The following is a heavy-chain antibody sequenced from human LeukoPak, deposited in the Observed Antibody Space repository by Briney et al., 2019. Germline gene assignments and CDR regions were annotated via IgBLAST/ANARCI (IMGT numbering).Heavy chain of an antibody. CDR1: GYTFTSYG. Sequence: ASVKVSCKASGYTFTSYGISWVRQAPGQGLEWMGWISAYNGNTNYAQKLQGRVTMTTDTSTSTAYMELRSLRSDDTAVYYCTRDRHTLSAFDIWGQGTMVTVSS. V-gene: IGHV1-18*01. CDR2: ISAYNGNT. J-gene: IGHJ3*02. CDR3: TRDRHTLSAFDI. D-gene: IGHD2-2*02.